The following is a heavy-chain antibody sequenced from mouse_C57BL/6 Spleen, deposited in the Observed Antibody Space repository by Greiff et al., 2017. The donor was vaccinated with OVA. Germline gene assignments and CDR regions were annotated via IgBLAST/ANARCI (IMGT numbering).Heavy chain of an antibody. CDR1: GFTFSDYG. Sequence: DVQLVESGGGLVKPGGSLKLSCAASGFTFSDYGMHWVRQAPEKGLEWVAYISSGSSTIYYADTVKGRFTISRDNAKNTLFLQMTSLRSEDTAMYYCARDGNFYYYAMDYWGQGTSVTVSS. CDR2: ISSGSSTI. CDR3: ARDGNFYYYAMDY. D-gene: IGHD2-1*01. V-gene: IGHV5-17*01. J-gene: IGHJ4*01.